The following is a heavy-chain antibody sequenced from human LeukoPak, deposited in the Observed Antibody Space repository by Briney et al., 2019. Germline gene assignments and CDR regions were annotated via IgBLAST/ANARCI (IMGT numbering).Heavy chain of an antibody. CDR3: ARRSPTADAFDI. D-gene: IGHD4-11*01. CDR2: INTKTGTP. CDR1: GYSFTGYH. Sequence: ASVKVSCKASGYSFTGYHIHWVRQAPGQGLEWMGWINTKTGTPTYAQGFTGRFVFSLDISVSTAYLQISSLKAEDSAIYYCARRSPTADAFDIWGQGTMVTVSS. V-gene: IGHV7-4-1*02. J-gene: IGHJ3*02.